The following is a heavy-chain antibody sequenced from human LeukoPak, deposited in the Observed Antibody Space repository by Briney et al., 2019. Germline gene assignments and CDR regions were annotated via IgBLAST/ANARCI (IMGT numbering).Heavy chain of an antibody. CDR3: ARVDDSSGYLFDY. Sequence: NPGGSLRLSCAASGFTFSRYWMSWVRQAPGKGLEWVSSISSSSSYIYYADSVKGRFTISRDNAKNSLYLQMNSLRAEDTAVYYCARVDDSSGYLFDYWGQGTLVTVSS. J-gene: IGHJ4*02. D-gene: IGHD3-22*01. V-gene: IGHV3-21*01. CDR1: GFTFSRYW. CDR2: ISSSSSYI.